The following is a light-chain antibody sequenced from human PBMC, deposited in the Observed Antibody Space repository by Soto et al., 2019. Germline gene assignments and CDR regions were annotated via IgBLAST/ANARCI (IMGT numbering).Light chain of an antibody. CDR3: QQYGSSPWT. J-gene: IGKJ1*01. V-gene: IGKV3-20*01. CDR2: GAS. Sequence: EIVLTQSPGTLSLSPGERATLSCRASQSVTSNYLAWYQQKPGQAPRLLIYGASSRATGIPDRFSSSGSGTDFTLTISRLEAEDFAVYYCQQYGSSPWTFGQGTKVEIK. CDR1: QSVTSNY.